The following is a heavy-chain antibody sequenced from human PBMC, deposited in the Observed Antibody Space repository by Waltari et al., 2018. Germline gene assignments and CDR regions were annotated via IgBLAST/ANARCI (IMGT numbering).Heavy chain of an antibody. CDR1: GGSISGYY. CDR2: IYYSGLS. D-gene: IGHD2-2*01. J-gene: IGHJ4*02. V-gene: IGHV4-59*08. Sequence: QVQLQESGPGLVKPSETLSLTCTVSGGSISGYYWSWIRQPPGKGLEWIGYIYYSGLSHSNPSLRSRVTISVDTSMNQFSLRPTSVSAADTAVYYCARYYCSSGICYAFDYWGQGTLVTVSS. CDR3: ARYYCSSGICYAFDY.